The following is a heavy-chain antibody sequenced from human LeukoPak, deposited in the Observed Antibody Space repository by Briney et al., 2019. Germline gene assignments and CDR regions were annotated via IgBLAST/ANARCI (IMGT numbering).Heavy chain of an antibody. V-gene: IGHV3-23*01. D-gene: IGHD4-17*01. Sequence: GGSLRLSCAASGFTFSSYAMSWVRQAPGKGLEWVSAISGSGGSTYYADSVKGRFTISRDNSKNTLYLQMNGLRAEDTAVYYCASVASTVTTVPGYYFDYWGQGTLVTVSS. CDR2: ISGSGGST. J-gene: IGHJ4*02. CDR3: ASVASTVTTVPGYYFDY. CDR1: GFTFSSYA.